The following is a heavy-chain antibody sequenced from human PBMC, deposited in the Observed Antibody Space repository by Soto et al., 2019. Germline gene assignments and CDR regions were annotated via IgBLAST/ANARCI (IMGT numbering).Heavy chain of an antibody. D-gene: IGHD1-1*01. CDR3: ARETGTTWFDY. J-gene: IGHJ4*02. CDR1: GGSISSYY. CDR2: IYYSGST. V-gene: IGHV4-59*01. Sequence: SETLSLTCTVSGGSISSYYWSWIRQPPGKGLEWIGYIYYSGSTNYNPSLKSRVTISVDTSKNQFSLKLSSVTAADTAVYYCARETGTTWFDYWGQGTLVNVSS.